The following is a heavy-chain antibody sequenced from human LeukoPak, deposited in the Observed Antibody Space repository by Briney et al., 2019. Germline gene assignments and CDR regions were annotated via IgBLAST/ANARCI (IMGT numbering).Heavy chain of an antibody. CDR2: IYTSGSTSGST. V-gene: IGHV4-4*07. J-gene: IGHJ5*02. CDR3: ARRTDSGSYNWFDA. CDR1: GGSISSSYC. D-gene: IGHD1-26*01. Sequence: SETLSLTRSVSGGSISSSYCWSWIRQPAGKGLEWIGCIYTSGSTSGSTNYNPSLKSRVTMSVDTSKNQFSLKLTSVTAADTAVYYCARRTDSGSYNWFDAWGQGTLVTVSS.